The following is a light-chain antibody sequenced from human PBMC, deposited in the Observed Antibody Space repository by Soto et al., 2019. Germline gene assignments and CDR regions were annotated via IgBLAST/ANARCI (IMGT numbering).Light chain of an antibody. Sequence: EIVLTQSPGTLSLSPGDRATLSCRASQTIGSNFLAWFQKRPGQAPRLLIYSASSRATGIPDRFSGSWSGTDFTLTISRLEPEDFAVYYCQQYSGSPLTFGPGTKVDIK. V-gene: IGKV3-20*01. CDR2: SAS. J-gene: IGKJ3*01. CDR3: QQYSGSPLT. CDR1: QTIGSNF.